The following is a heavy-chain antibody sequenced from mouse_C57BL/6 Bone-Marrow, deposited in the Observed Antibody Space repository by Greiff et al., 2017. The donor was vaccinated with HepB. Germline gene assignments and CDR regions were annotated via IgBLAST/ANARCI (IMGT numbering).Heavy chain of an antibody. CDR2: IRLKSDNYAT. J-gene: IGHJ4*01. V-gene: IGHV6-3*01. Sequence: EVKVEESGGGLVQPGGSMKLSCVASGFTFSNYWMNWVRQSPEKGLEWVAQIRLKSDNYATHYAESVKGRFTISRDDSKSSVYLQMNNLRAEDTGIYYCTATVVAPYYYAMDYWGQGTSVTVSS. D-gene: IGHD1-1*01. CDR1: GFTFSNYW. CDR3: TATVVAPYYYAMDY.